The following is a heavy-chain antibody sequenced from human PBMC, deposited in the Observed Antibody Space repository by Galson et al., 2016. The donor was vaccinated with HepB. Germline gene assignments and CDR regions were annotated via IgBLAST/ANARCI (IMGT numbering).Heavy chain of an antibody. CDR2: IWYDGSNK. Sequence: SLRLSCAASGFTFNSYGMHWVRQAPGKGLEWVAAIWYDGSNKQYPDSVKGRFTISRDNSRNTLYLQMNSLRGEDTALYYCARTPISMNRGLFYFDYWGQGALVTVSS. J-gene: IGHJ4*02. CDR3: ARTPISMNRGLFYFDY. D-gene: IGHD3-10*01. CDR1: GFTFNSYG. V-gene: IGHV3-33*01.